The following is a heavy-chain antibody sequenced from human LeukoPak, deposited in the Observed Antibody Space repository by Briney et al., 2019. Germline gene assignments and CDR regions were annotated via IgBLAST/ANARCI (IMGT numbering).Heavy chain of an antibody. D-gene: IGHD1-26*01. CDR3: AKDRGGLLGLDY. CDR1: GFTFSSYG. Sequence: PGGSLRLSCAASGFTFSSYGMHWVRQAPGKGLEWVAVTWYDGSNKYYADSVKGRFTISRDNSKNTLYLQMNSLRAEDTAVYYCAKDRGGLLGLDYWGQGTLVTVSS. J-gene: IGHJ4*02. CDR2: TWYDGSNK. V-gene: IGHV3-33*06.